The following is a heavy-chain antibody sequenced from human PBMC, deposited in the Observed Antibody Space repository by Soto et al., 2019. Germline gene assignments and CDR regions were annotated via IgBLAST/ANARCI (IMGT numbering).Heavy chain of an antibody. CDR2: IIPIIATA. D-gene: IGHD2-21*02. Sequence: QVQLVQSGAEVKKPGSSVRVSCEASGGNFIDYAFSWVRQAPGQGLEWMGGIIPIIATADYAQKFQGRVTITADESTRTAYMEVTSLTSEDTAVYFCATVETPGGGPPASPTPQAFVVWGQGTEVTVSS. CDR1: GGNFIDYA. CDR3: ATVETPGGGPPASPTPQAFVV. V-gene: IGHV1-69*01. J-gene: IGHJ3*01.